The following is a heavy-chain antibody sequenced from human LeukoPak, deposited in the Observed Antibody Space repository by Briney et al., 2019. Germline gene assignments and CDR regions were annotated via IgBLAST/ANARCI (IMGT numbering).Heavy chain of an antibody. Sequence: GGSLRLSCAASEFTLSSYDMHWVRQAPGKGLEWVAVISYDGSNKYYADSVKGRFTISRDNSKKMLYLQMNSLRAEDTAVYYCAKGIRRLVGTIPGLRRDHYMDVWGKGTTVTISS. J-gene: IGHJ6*03. CDR1: EFTLSSYD. CDR3: AKGIRRLVGTIPGLRRDHYMDV. V-gene: IGHV3-30*18. CDR2: ISYDGSNK. D-gene: IGHD1-26*01.